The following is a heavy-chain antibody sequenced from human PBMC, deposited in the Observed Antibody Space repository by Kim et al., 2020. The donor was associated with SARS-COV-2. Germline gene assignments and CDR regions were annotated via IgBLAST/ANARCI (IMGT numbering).Heavy chain of an antibody. CDR2: IYHSGST. V-gene: IGHV4-4*02. J-gene: IGHJ4*02. CDR1: GGSISSSNW. Sequence: SETLSLTCAVSGGSISSSNWWSWVRQPPGKGLEWIGEIYHSGSTNYNPSLKSRVTISVDKSKNQFSLKLSSVTAADTAVYYCAREKELRWLQLVYFDYWGQGTLVTVSS. CDR3: AREKELRWLQLVYFDY. D-gene: IGHD5-12*01.